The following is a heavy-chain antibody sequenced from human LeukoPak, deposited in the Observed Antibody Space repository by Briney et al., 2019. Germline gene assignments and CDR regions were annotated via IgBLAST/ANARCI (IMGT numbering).Heavy chain of an antibody. CDR3: ATYLLAAAGDADY. J-gene: IGHJ4*02. D-gene: IGHD6-13*01. V-gene: IGHV1-24*01. Sequence: ASVKVSCKVSGYTLTELSMHWERQAPGKGLEWMGGFDPEDGETIYAQKFQGRVTMTEDTSTDTAYMELSSLRSEDTAVYYCATYLLAAAGDADYWGQGTLVTVSS. CDR2: FDPEDGET. CDR1: GYTLTELS.